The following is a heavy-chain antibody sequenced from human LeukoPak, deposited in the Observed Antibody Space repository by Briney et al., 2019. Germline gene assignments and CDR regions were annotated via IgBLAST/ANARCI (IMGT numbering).Heavy chain of an antibody. CDR2: IYYSGST. D-gene: IGHD5-18*01. V-gene: IGHV4-39*07. J-gene: IGHJ3*02. Sequence: SETLSLTCTVSGGSISSSSYYWGWIRQPPGKGLEWIGSIYYSGSTYYNPSLKSRVTISVDTSKNQFSLKLSSVTAADTAVYYCARDLSIDTAMVTLAFDIWGQGTMVTVSS. CDR3: ARDLSIDTAMVTLAFDI. CDR1: GGSISSSSYY.